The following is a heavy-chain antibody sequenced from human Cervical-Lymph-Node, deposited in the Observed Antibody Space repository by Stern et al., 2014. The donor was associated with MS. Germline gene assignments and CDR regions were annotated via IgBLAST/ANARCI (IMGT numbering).Heavy chain of an antibody. J-gene: IGHJ4*02. D-gene: IGHD3-9*01. Sequence: QVQLMQSGGGLVKPGGSLRLSCAASGFTFSDYYMSWIRQAPGKGLEWVSYISSSGSTIYYAHSVKGRFTISRDNAKNSLYLQMNSLRAEDTAVYYCARNLRYFDWLLPGLFDYWGQGTLVTVSS. CDR2: ISSSGSTI. V-gene: IGHV3-11*01. CDR1: GFTFSDYY. CDR3: ARNLRYFDWLLPGLFDY.